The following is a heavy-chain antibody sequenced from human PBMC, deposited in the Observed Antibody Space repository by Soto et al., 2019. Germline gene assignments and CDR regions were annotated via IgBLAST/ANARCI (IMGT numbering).Heavy chain of an antibody. CDR1: GFTFSSYA. D-gene: IGHD4-4*01. Sequence: QVQVVESGGGVVQPGRSLRLSCAASGFTFSSYAMHWVRQAPGKGLEWVAVISYDGSNKYYADSVKGRFTISRDNSKNPLYLQMTSLRAEDTAVYYCAREAPDYNLSPGMDVWGQGTTFTVSS. J-gene: IGHJ6*02. V-gene: IGHV3-30-3*01. CDR2: ISYDGSNK. CDR3: AREAPDYNLSPGMDV.